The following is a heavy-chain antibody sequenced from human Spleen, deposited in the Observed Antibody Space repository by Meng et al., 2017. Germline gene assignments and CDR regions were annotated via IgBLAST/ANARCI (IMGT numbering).Heavy chain of an antibody. V-gene: IGHV4-31*03. CDR3: ARSQDALAAAEPRDNWFDP. CDR1: GGSISSGGYY. CDR2: IYYSGST. J-gene: IGHJ5*02. D-gene: IGHD6-13*01. Sequence: LRLSCTVSGGSISSGGYYWSWIRQHPGKGLEWIGYIYYSGSTYYNPSLKSRVTISVDTSKNQFSLKLSSVTAADTAVYYCARSQDALAAAEPRDNWFDPWGQGTLVPSPQ.